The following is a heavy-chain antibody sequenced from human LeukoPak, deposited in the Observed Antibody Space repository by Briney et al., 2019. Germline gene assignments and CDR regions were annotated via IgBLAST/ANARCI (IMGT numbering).Heavy chain of an antibody. J-gene: IGHJ4*02. D-gene: IGHD7-27*01. Sequence: GGSLRLSCAASGFSFSSYAMSWGRQAPGKGLELVSAISGSGGSTYYADSVKGRFTISRDNSKTTLYLQMNSLRAEDRAVYYCAKGGLNWDYYYYWGQGTLVTVSS. CDR3: AKGGLNWDYYYY. CDR1: GFSFSSYA. V-gene: IGHV3-23*01. CDR2: ISGSGGST.